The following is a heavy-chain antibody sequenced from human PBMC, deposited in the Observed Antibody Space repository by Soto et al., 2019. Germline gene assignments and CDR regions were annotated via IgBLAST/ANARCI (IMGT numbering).Heavy chain of an antibody. CDR3: VAGSGWLPDF. CDR2: IKKDGSEK. Sequence: EVQLVESGGGLVQPRGSLRLSCAASGFSFSSFWMNWVRQAPGKGLEWVAIIKKDGSEKLYVDSVKGRFTISRDNARNSLYLEMTCLRAEDTAVYYCVAGSGWLPDFWGQGTLVTVSS. D-gene: IGHD6-19*01. J-gene: IGHJ4*02. CDR1: GFSFSSFW. V-gene: IGHV3-7*01.